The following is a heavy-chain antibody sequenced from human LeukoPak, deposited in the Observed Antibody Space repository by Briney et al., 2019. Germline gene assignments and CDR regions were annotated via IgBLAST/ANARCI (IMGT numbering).Heavy chain of an antibody. CDR2: ISTNGRST. J-gene: IGHJ4*02. Sequence: PGGSLRLSCSASGFTFSNFPMHWVRQAPGKGLESVSSISTNGRSTYYADSVKGRFTISRDNSKNTLYLQLSSLRAEDTVLYYCVKDYYDSSGLYYFDYWGQGTLVTVSS. D-gene: IGHD3-22*01. V-gene: IGHV3-64D*06. CDR3: VKDYYDSSGLYYFDY. CDR1: GFTFSNFP.